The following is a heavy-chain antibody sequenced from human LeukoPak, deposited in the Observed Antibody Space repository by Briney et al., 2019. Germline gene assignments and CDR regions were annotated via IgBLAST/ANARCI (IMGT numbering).Heavy chain of an antibody. CDR3: ARGVVPAALGAFDI. J-gene: IGHJ3*02. Sequence: GASVKVSCKASGYTFTGYYMHWVRQAPGQGLEWMGWINPNSGGTNYAQKFQGRVTMTRDTSISTAYMELSRLRSDDTAVYYCARGVVPAALGAFDIWGQGTMVTVSS. D-gene: IGHD2-2*01. CDR2: INPNSGGT. V-gene: IGHV1-2*02. CDR1: GYTFTGYY.